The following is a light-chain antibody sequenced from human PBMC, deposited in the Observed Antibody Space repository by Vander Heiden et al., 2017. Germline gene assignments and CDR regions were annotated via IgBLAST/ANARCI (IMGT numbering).Light chain of an antibody. CDR3: QQSYSTPRT. V-gene: IGKV1-39*01. J-gene: IGKJ1*01. Sequence: DIQMTTYPSSLAASVGDRVTITCRARQCISIYVNCYQQKPGKAPKLLIYAASSLQSGVPSMFSGSVSRTYFTLTISSLQPEYFATYYRQQSYSTPRTFGRGTKVEIK. CDR2: AAS. CDR1: QCISIY.